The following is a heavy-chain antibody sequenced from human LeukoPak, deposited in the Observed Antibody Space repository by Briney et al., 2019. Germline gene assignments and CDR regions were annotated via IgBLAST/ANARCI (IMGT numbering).Heavy chain of an antibody. CDR1: GYTFTNYY. V-gene: IGHV1-46*01. J-gene: IGHJ3*02. Sequence: ASVKVSCKASGYTFTNYYIHWVRQAPGQGREWMGIIDPTGGTTSSAQKFQYRLTMTRDTSTSTVYMELSSLRSGDTALYYCASRIEQAFDIWGQGTMVTVSS. D-gene: IGHD1-14*01. CDR3: ASRIEQAFDI. CDR2: IDPTGGTT.